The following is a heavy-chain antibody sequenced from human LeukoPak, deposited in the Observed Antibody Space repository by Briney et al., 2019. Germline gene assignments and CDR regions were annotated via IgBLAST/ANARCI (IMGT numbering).Heavy chain of an antibody. Sequence: KPSETLSLTCTVSGGSISSSSYYWGWIRQPPGKGLEWIGSIYYSGSTNYNPSLKSRVTISVDTSKNQFSLKLSSVTAADTAVYYCARDDYGDYDYFQHWGQGTLVTVSS. CDR3: ARDDYGDYDYFQH. V-gene: IGHV4-39*07. D-gene: IGHD4-17*01. CDR2: IYYSGST. J-gene: IGHJ1*01. CDR1: GGSISSSSYY.